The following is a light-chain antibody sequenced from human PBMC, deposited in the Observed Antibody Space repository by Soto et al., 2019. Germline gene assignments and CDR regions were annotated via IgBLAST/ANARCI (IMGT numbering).Light chain of an antibody. CDR3: CSYADSFTYV. J-gene: IGLJ1*01. CDR1: SSNIGAGYD. V-gene: IGLV1-40*01. Sequence: QSVLTQPPSVSGAPGQRVTISCTGSSSNIGAGYDVHWYQQLPGTAPKLLIYGNSNRPSGVPDRFSGSKSGTSASLAITGLQAEDEADYYCCSYADSFTYVFGTGTKLTVL. CDR2: GNS.